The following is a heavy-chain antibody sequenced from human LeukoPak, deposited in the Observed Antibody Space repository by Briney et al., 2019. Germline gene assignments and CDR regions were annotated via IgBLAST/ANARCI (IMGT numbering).Heavy chain of an antibody. D-gene: IGHD4-17*01. V-gene: IGHV3-49*04. CDR3: TKAPRTTTVTYYYGMDV. CDR2: IRSKAYGGTT. Sequence: GGSLRLSCTASGFTFDDYAMSWVRQAPGKGLEWVGFIRSKAYGGTTEYAASVEGRFTISRDDSKSIAYLQMNSLKTEDTAVYYCTKAPRTTTVTYYYGMDVWGKGITVTVSS. CDR1: GFTFDDYA. J-gene: IGHJ6*04.